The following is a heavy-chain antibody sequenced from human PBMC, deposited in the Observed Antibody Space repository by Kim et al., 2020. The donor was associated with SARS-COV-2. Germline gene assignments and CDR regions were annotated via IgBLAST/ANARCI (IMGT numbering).Heavy chain of an antibody. Sequence: GGSLRLSCAASGFTFSDYYMSWIRQAPGKGLEWVSYISSSGSTIYYADSVKGRFTISRDNAKNSLYLQMNSLRAEDTAVYYCARAAGLEGIWFGESPLDCWGQGTLVTVSS. CDR3: ARAAGLEGIWFGESPLDC. V-gene: IGHV3-11*01. D-gene: IGHD3-10*01. CDR1: GFTFSDYY. J-gene: IGHJ4*02. CDR2: ISSSGSTI.